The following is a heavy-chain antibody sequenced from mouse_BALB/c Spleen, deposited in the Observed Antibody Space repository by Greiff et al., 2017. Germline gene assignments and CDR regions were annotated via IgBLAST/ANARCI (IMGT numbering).Heavy chain of an antibody. CDR2: ISSGGSYT. CDR1: GFTFSSYG. CDR3: ARHRYDSWFAY. V-gene: IGHV5-6*01. J-gene: IGHJ3*01. Sequence: EVQGVESGGDLVKPGGSLKLSCAASGFTFSSYGMSWVRQTPDKRLEWVATISSGGSYTYYPDSVKGRFTISRDNAKNTLYLQMSSLKSEDTAMYYCARHRYDSWFAYWGQGTLVTVSA. D-gene: IGHD2-14*01.